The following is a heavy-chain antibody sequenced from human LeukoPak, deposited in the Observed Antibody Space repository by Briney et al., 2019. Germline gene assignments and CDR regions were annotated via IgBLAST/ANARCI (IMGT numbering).Heavy chain of an antibody. Sequence: SSETLSLTCTVSGGSFSSGAYYWSWIRQLPGKGLEWIGYIHYSGSPYYNPSLKSRVSISGDTSKNQFSLTLSSVTVADTAVYYCARDSGYDSRGFYYGGFDPWGQGILVTVSP. V-gene: IGHV4-31*03. CDR1: GGSFSSGAYY. D-gene: IGHD3-22*01. CDR2: IHYSGSP. J-gene: IGHJ5*02. CDR3: ARDSGYDSRGFYYGGFDP.